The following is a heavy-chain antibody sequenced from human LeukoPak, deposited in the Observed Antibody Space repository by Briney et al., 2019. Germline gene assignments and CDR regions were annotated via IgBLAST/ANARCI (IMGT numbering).Heavy chain of an antibody. Sequence: GESLKISCKGSGYSFNSYWIGWGRQLPGKSLELTGIIYPCDSDTIYRPSFQGQVTISADKSISTAYLQWSSLKASDTAMYFKPKPAYDILTGSEPYFDYWGQGTLVTVSS. V-gene: IGHV5-51*01. CDR1: GYSFNSYW. J-gene: IGHJ4*02. CDR2: IYPCDSDT. D-gene: IGHD3-9*01. CDR3: PKPAYDILTGSEPYFDY.